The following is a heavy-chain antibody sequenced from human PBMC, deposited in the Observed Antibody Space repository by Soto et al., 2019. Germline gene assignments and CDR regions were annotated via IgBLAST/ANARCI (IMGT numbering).Heavy chain of an antibody. V-gene: IGHV4-4*02. CDR3: ARTVPSSSGNN. J-gene: IGHJ4*02. CDR1: GTSVSGANW. Sequence: QVQLQESGPGLVDPLGTLSLTCAVSGTSVSGANWWGWVRQPPGKGLEWIGEIHSSGNTDYNPSLKSRVTISRDMSKNEFSLKLTSVTAADTAVYYCARTVPSSSGNNWGQGTLVTVSS. D-gene: IGHD3-22*01. CDR2: IHSSGNT.